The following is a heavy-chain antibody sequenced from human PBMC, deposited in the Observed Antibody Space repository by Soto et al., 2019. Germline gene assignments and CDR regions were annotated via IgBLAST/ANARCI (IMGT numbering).Heavy chain of an antibody. CDR3: ARVSGTYSSFLDY. D-gene: IGHD5-18*01. Sequence: QLQLQESGPWLVKPSETLSLTCTVSGVSISSGHDYWGWIRQPPGKGLEWIGSIYYSGSTYYNPSLKSRVTISADTSKNQFSLRLSSVTAADTAVYYCARVSGTYSSFLDYWGQGTLVTVSS. CDR2: IYYSGST. CDR1: GVSISSGHDY. J-gene: IGHJ4*02. V-gene: IGHV4-39*01.